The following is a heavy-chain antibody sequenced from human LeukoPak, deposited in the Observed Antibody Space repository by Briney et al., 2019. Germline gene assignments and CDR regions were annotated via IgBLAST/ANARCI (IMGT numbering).Heavy chain of an antibody. CDR3: ARVGGSWFGEFDL. CDR1: GFTVSSNY. D-gene: IGHD3-10*01. J-gene: IGHJ5*02. V-gene: IGHV3-53*01. Sequence: GGSLRLSCAASGFTVSSNYMSWVRQAPGKGLEWVSVLYSGGRTYYADSVKGRFTISRDDSKNTLFLQTNSLRAEDTAVYYCARVGGSWFGEFDLWGHGTLVTVSS. CDR2: LYSGGRT.